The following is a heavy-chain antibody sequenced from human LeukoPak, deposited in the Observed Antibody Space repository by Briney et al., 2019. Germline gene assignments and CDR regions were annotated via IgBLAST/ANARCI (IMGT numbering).Heavy chain of an antibody. CDR2: INPNSGGK. D-gene: IGHD5-24*01. CDR3: AAGGVEMATQMLFDY. J-gene: IGHJ4*02. V-gene: IGHV1-2*06. CDR1: GYIFTAYY. Sequence: ASVKVSCKASGYIFTAYYIHWVRQAPGQGLEWMGRINPNSGGKNHAQKFQGRVTMTRDTSISTAYMDLSRLRSDDTAVYYCAAGGVEMATQMLFDYWGQGTLVTVSS.